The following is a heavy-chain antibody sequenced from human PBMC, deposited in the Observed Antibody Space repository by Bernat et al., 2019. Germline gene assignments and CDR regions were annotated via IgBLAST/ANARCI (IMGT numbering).Heavy chain of an antibody. CDR2: IIPILGIA. CDR3: ARGSRYYDFWSGYPKDYGMDV. V-gene: IGHV1-69*04. Sequence: QVQLVQSGAEVKKPGSSVKVSCKASGGTFSSYAISWVRQAPGQGLEWMGRIIPILGIANYEQKFKGTVTITADKSTSTAYMELSSLRSEDTAVSYCARGSRYYDFWSGYPKDYGMDVWGQGTTVTVSS. CDR1: GGTFSSYA. D-gene: IGHD3-3*01. J-gene: IGHJ6*02.